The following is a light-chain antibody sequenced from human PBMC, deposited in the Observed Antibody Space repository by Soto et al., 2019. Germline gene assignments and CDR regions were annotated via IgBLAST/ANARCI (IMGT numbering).Light chain of an antibody. J-gene: IGKJ5*01. CDR3: QQRHMWPIT. V-gene: IGKV3-11*01. CDR2: DAY. Sequence: VVLTQSPVTLSLSPCERATISCRASQSFRGLLAWYQQKPGQAPRLLIYDAYNRATGIPPRFSGSGSGTDFTLTISSLEPEDSAVYYCQQRHMWPITFGQGTRLEIK. CDR1: QSFRGL.